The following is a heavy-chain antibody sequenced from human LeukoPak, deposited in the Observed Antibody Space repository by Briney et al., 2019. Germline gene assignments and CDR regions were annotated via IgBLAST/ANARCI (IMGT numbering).Heavy chain of an antibody. CDR1: GGTFSSYA. CDR2: IIPIFGTA. CDR3: ARFTYSYGPRGGFDY. J-gene: IGHJ4*02. D-gene: IGHD5-18*01. Sequence: SVKVSCKASGGTFSSYAISWVRQAPGQGLEWMGRIIPIFGTANYAQKFQGRVSITTDESTSTAYMELSSLRSEDTAVYYCARFTYSYGPRGGFDYWGQGTLVTVSS. V-gene: IGHV1-69*05.